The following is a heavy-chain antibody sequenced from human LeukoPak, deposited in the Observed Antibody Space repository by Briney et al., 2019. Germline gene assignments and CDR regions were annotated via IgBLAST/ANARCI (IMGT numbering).Heavy chain of an antibody. CDR2: IIPIFGTA. D-gene: IGHD3-10*01. Sequence: GSSVKVSCKASGGTFSSYAISWVRQAPGQGLEWMGGIIPIFGTANYAQKFQGRVTITAAKSTSTAYMELSSLRSEDTAVYYCARGFASMVRGVINRTPFDYWGQGTLVTVSS. V-gene: IGHV1-69*06. J-gene: IGHJ4*02. CDR1: GGTFSSYA. CDR3: ARGFASMVRGVINRTPFDY.